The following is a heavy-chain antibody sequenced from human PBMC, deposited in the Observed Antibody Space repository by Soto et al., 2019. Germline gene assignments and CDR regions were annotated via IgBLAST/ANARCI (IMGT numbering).Heavy chain of an antibody. CDR1: GGSISSGGYY. V-gene: IGHV4-31*03. CDR2: IYYSGST. Sequence: QVQLQESGPGLVKPSQTLSLPCTVSGGSISSGGYYWSWIRQHPGKGLEWIGYIYYSGSTYYNPSLKSRVTISVDTSKNQFSRKLSSVTAADTAVYYCARGSYYDSSGYYGPWGQGTLVTVSS. D-gene: IGHD3-22*01. J-gene: IGHJ5*02. CDR3: ARGSYYDSSGYYGP.